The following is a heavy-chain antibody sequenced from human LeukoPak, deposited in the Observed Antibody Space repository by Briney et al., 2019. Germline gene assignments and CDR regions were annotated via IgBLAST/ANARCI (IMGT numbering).Heavy chain of an antibody. CDR3: ARGPYSRKGYFDY. D-gene: IGHD3-16*01. CDR1: GGSFSGYY. CDR2: INHSGST. V-gene: IGHV4-34*01. Sequence: PPETLSLTCAVYGGSFSGYYWSWIRKPPGKGLEWIGEINHSGSTNYNPSLKSRVTISVDTSKNQFSLKLSSVTAADTAVYYCARGPYSRKGYFDYWGQGTLVTVSS. J-gene: IGHJ4*02.